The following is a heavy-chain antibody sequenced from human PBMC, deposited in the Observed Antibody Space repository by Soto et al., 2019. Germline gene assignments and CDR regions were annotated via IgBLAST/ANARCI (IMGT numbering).Heavy chain of an antibody. CDR2: FDPEDGET. J-gene: IGHJ4*02. V-gene: IGHV1-24*01. D-gene: IGHD5-18*01. CDR3: ATFPRGYSYGEPFYYFDY. CDR1: GYTLTELS. Sequence: ASVKVSCKVSGYTLTELSMHWVRQAPGKGLEWMGGFDPEDGETIYAQKFQGRVTMTEDTSTDTAYMELSSLRSEDTAVYYCATFPRGYSYGEPFYYFDYWGQGTLVTVSS.